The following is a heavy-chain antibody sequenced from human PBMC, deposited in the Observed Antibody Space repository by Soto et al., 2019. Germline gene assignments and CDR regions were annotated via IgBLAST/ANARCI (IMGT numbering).Heavy chain of an antibody. CDR2: ISAYNVNT. CDR3: XRVEDYYALFDYYYYGMDV. CDR1: GYTFTSYG. Sequence: QVQLVQSGAEVKKPGASVKVSCKASGYTFTSYGITWVRQAPGQGLEWMGWISAYNVNTNYAQELQGRVTMTTDTXXXXXXXXXXXXXXXXXXXXXXXRVEDYYALFDYYYYGMDVWGQGTTVTVSS. J-gene: IGHJ6*02. V-gene: IGHV1-18*01. D-gene: IGHD3-10*01.